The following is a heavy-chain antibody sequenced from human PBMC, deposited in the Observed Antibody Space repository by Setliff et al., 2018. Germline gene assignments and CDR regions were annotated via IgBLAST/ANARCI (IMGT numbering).Heavy chain of an antibody. CDR1: DDSISSRHYY. Sequence: SETLSLTCTVSDDSISSRHYYWSWIRQPAGKGLEWLGHIYTSWSTNYNPSLKSRVTISLDTSKNQFSLSLTSVTAEDTAVYYCARMSGFQYIDVWDKGTTVTVSS. CDR2: IYTSWST. V-gene: IGHV4-61*09. D-gene: IGHD3-3*01. CDR3: ARMSGFQYIDV. J-gene: IGHJ6*03.